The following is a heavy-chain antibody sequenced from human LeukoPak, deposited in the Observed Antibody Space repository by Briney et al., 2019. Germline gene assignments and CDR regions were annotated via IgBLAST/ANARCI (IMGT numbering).Heavy chain of an antibody. CDR1: GFTFSSYD. CDR2: ISYDGSNK. CDR3: ASPGYSSGWYYFDY. D-gene: IGHD6-19*01. J-gene: IGHJ4*02. Sequence: GRSLRLSCAASGFTFSSYDMHWVRQAPGKGLEWVAVISYDGSNKYYADSVKGRFTISRDNSKNTLYLQMNSLGAEDTAVYYCASPGYSSGWYYFDYWGQGTLVTVSS. V-gene: IGHV3-30*03.